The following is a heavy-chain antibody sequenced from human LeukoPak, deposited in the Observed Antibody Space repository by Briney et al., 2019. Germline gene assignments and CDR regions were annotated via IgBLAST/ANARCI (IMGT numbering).Heavy chain of an antibody. CDR1: GGSMSSYY. CDR3: ARGARAGYNLEPFYY. D-gene: IGHD5-24*01. CDR2: IYYSGST. V-gene: IGHV4-59*08. Sequence: SETLSLPCTVSGGSMSSYYWSWIRQPPGKGLEWIGYIYYSGSTKYNLSLKSRVTISVDTSKNQFSLKLSSVTAADTAVYYCARGARAGYNLEPFYYWGQGTLVTVSS. J-gene: IGHJ4*02.